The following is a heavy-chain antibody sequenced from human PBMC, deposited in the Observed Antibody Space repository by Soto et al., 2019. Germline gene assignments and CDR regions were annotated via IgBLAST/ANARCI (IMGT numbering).Heavy chain of an antibody. J-gene: IGHJ4*02. CDR1: GFTFDNAW. CDR3: TTDRGHMYAFHY. V-gene: IGHV3-15*01. Sequence: EVQLVESGGGLVKPGGSLRLSCAASGFTFDNAWMSWVRQAPGKGLEWVGRIKSTTDGGTADYAAPVKGRFTISRDDSKNTLVLQMNSLKTEDTAVYYCTTDRGHMYAFHYWGQGTLVPVSS. D-gene: IGHD2-8*01. CDR2: IKSTTDGGTA.